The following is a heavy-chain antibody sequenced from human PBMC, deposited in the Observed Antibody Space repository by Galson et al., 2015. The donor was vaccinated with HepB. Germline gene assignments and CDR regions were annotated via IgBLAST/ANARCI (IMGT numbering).Heavy chain of an antibody. Sequence: SLRLSCAASGFTFSNARMSWVRQAPGKGLEWVGRIKSKTDGGTTDYAAPVKGRFTISRDDSKNTLYLQMNSLKTEDTAVYYCTTERGYCSGGSCYDYWGQGTLVTVSS. V-gene: IGHV3-15*01. CDR2: IKSKTDGGTT. D-gene: IGHD2-15*01. CDR1: GFTFSNAR. CDR3: TTERGYCSGGSCYDY. J-gene: IGHJ4*02.